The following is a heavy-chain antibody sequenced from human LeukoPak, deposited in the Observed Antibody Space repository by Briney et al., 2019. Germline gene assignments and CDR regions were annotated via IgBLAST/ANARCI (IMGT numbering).Heavy chain of an antibody. CDR1: GYTFRQYS. CDR2: ISAYNGNT. CDR3: ARGQWGTMVRGVTPNWFDP. D-gene: IGHD3-10*01. J-gene: IGHJ5*02. V-gene: IGHV1-18*01. Sequence: ASVKVSCKASGYTFRQYSISWVRQAPGQGLEWMGWISAYNGNTNYAQKLQGRVTMTTDTSTSTAYMELRSLRSDDTAVYYCARGQWGTMVRGVTPNWFDPWGQGTLVTVSS.